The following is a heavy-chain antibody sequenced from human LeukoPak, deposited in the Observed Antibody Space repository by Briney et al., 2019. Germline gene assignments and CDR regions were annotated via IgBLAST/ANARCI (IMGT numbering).Heavy chain of an antibody. J-gene: IGHJ4*02. D-gene: IGHD6-6*01. CDR1: GFTFSSYA. Sequence: GGSLRLSCAASGFTFSSYAMNWVRQAPGRGLEWVSVLSGSGGSTYYADSVKGRFTISRDNSKNTLYLQMNSLRAEDTAVYYCAKDPYISSSYYFDYWGQGTLVTVSS. V-gene: IGHV3-23*01. CDR2: LSGSGGST. CDR3: AKDPYISSSYYFDY.